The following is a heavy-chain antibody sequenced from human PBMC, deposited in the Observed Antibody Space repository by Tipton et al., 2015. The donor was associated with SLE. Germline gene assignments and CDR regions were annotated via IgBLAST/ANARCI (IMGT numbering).Heavy chain of an antibody. D-gene: IGHD1-26*01. V-gene: IGHV3-23*01. Sequence: SLRLSCAASGFPFSSYAMSWVRQAPGKGLEGVSAISGSGGSPYYADSVKGRFTISRDNSKNTLYLQMNSLRAEDTAVYYCARGGATPYYYGMDVWGQGTTVTVSS. CDR3: ARGGATPYYYGMDV. J-gene: IGHJ6*02. CDR2: ISGSGGSP. CDR1: GFPFSSYA.